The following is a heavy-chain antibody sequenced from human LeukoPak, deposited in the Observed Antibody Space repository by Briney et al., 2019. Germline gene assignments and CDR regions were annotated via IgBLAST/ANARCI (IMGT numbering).Heavy chain of an antibody. Sequence: QPGGSLRLSCAASGFTVSSNYMSWVRQNPGKGLEWVSVIYSGGSTYYADSVKGRFTISRDNSKNSLYLQMNSLRAEDTAVYYCARDPGYSGYDFDYWGQGTLVTVSS. D-gene: IGHD5-12*01. CDR3: ARDPGYSGYDFDY. CDR2: IYSGGST. J-gene: IGHJ4*02. CDR1: GFTVSSNY. V-gene: IGHV3-53*01.